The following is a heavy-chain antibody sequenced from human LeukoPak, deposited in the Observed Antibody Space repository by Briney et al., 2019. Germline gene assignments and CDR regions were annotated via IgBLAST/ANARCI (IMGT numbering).Heavy chain of an antibody. D-gene: IGHD3-22*01. CDR3: ACTYYYDSSGSYRDY. J-gene: IGHJ4*02. CDR2: IYYSGST. Sequence: SETLSPTCTVSGGSISSYYWSWIRQPPGKGLEWIGYIYYSGSTNYNTSLKSRVTISVDTSKNQFSLKLSSVTAADTAVYYCACTYYYDSSGSYRDYWGQGTLVTVSS. V-gene: IGHV4-59*01. CDR1: GGSISSYY.